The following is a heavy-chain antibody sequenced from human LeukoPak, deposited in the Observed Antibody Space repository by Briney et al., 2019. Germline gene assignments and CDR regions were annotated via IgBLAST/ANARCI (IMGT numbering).Heavy chain of an antibody. CDR3: AGAPITMVRGVVWFDP. CDR1: RYTFTGYY. Sequence: ASVKVSCKASRYTFTGYYMHWMRQAPGQGLEWMGWINPNSGGTNYAQKFQGRVTMTRDTSISTAYMDLSRLRSDDTAVYYCAGAPITMVRGVVWFDPWGQGTLVTVSS. V-gene: IGHV1-2*02. CDR2: INPNSGGT. J-gene: IGHJ5*02. D-gene: IGHD3-10*01.